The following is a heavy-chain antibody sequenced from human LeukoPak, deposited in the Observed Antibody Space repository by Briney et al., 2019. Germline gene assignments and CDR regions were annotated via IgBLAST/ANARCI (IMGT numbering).Heavy chain of an antibody. J-gene: IGHJ5*02. Sequence: SETLSLTCTVSGGSISSYYWSWIRQPPGKGLEWIGYIYYSGSTNYNPSLKSRVTISVDTSKNQFSLKLSSVTAADTAVYYCARGPYDLWSGYYTLPFDPWGQGTLVTVSS. D-gene: IGHD3-3*01. CDR1: GGSISSYY. CDR2: IYYSGST. V-gene: IGHV4-59*01. CDR3: ARGPYDLWSGYYTLPFDP.